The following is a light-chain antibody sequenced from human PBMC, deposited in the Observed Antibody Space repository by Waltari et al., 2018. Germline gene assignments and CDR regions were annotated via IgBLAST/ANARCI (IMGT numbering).Light chain of an antibody. CDR2: GAT. CDR1: SNDIGNYDL. J-gene: IGLJ1*01. V-gene: IGLV2-23*01. CDR3: FSFVAANSFV. Sequence: QPALTQPASVSGSPGQSITLPCTGTSNDIGNYDLVSWYQQRPGEAPKLLMYGATKRPSGVSNRFSGSKSGKTASLTISGLQTEDEADYYCFSFVAANSFVFGPGTKVTVL.